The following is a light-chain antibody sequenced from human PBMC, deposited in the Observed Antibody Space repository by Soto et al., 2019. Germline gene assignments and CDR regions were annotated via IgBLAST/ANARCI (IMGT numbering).Light chain of an antibody. J-gene: IGKJ2*01. CDR2: DTS. V-gene: IGKV4-1*01. CDR1: QSVFSSSAKRDY. Sequence: DIVMTQSPDSLAVSLGERATINCKSSQSVFSSSAKRDYLAWFQQKAGQAPKTLIYDTSTREPGVPGRFSGSGSETEFTLTITNLQAEDVATYYCQQYLSAPLTFGQGTKVEIK. CDR3: QQYLSAPLT.